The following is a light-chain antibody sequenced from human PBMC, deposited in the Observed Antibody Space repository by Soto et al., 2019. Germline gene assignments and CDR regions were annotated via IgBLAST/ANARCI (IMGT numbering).Light chain of an antibody. V-gene: IGLV2-14*01. CDR3: SSYTSSSIDYV. CDR1: SSDVGGYNY. CDR2: EVS. Sequence: QSALTQPASVSGSPGQSITISCTGTSSDVGGYNYVSWYQQHPGKAPKLMIYEVSNRPSGVSHRFSGSKSGNTASLTISGLQAEDEADYYCSSYTSSSIDYVFGTGTKVTVL. J-gene: IGLJ1*01.